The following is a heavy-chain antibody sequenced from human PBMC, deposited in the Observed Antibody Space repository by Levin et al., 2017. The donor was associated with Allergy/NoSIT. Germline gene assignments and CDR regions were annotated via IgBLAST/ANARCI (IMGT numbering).Heavy chain of an antibody. CDR3: ARESPRLHRPTYISGWYDY. CDR1: GFTFSSYA. CDR2: ISGSGGST. J-gene: IGHJ4*02. Sequence: GESLKISCAASGFTFSSYAMSWVRQAPGKGLEWVSAISGSGGSTDYADSVKGRFTISRDNSKNTLYLQMNSLRAEDTAVYYCARESPRLHRPTYISGWYDYWGQGTLVTVSS. D-gene: IGHD6-19*01. V-gene: IGHV3-23*01.